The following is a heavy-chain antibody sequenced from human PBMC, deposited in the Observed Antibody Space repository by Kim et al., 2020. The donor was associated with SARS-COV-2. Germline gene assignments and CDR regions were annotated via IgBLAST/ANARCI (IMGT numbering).Heavy chain of an antibody. J-gene: IGHJ6*01. CDR2: IYHSGST. D-gene: IGHD3-22*01. V-gene: IGHV4-30-2*01. CDR3: ASTRDYYDSSGYYYD. CDR1: GGSISSGGYS. Sequence: SETLSLTCAVSGGSISSGGYSWSWIRQPPGKGLEWIGYIYHSGSTYYNPSLKSRVTISVDRSKNQFSLKLSSVTAADTAVYYCASTRDYYDSSGYYYD.